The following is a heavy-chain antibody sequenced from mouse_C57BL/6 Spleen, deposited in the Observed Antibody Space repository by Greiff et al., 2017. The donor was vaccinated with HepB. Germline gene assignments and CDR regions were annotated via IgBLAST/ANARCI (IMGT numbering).Heavy chain of an antibody. CDR3: ARYYDGYYVKWYFDV. D-gene: IGHD2-3*01. Sequence: LQKPGTELVKPGASVKLSCKASGYTFTSYWMHWVKQRPGQGLEWIGNINPSNGGTNYNEKFKSKATLTVDKSSSTAYMQLSSLTSEDSAVYYCARYYDGYYVKWYFDVWGTGTTVTVSS. V-gene: IGHV1-53*01. CDR1: GYTFTSYW. J-gene: IGHJ1*03. CDR2: INPSNGGT.